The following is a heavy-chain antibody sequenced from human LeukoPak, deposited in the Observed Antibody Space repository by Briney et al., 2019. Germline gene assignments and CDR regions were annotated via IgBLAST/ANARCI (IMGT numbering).Heavy chain of an antibody. V-gene: IGHV3-48*03. Sequence: PGGSLRLSCAASGFTFSSYEMNWVRQAPGKGLEWVSYISSSGSTIYYADSVKGRFTISRDNAKNSLYLQMNSLRAEDTAVYYCARAMLVDDAFDIWGQGTMVTVSS. D-gene: IGHD3-10*01. CDR1: GFTFSSYE. CDR2: ISSSGSTI. CDR3: ARAMLVDDAFDI. J-gene: IGHJ3*02.